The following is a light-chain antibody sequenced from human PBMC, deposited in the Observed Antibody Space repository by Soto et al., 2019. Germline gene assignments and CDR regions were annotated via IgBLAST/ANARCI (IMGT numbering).Light chain of an antibody. CDR1: QSLLYSNGYNY. J-gene: IGKJ1*01. V-gene: IGKV2-28*01. CDR3: MQALQTPWS. Sequence: DVVMTQSPLSLSVTPGEPASISCRSGQSLLYSNGYNYLDWYLQKPGQSPQLLIYLGSNRASGVPDRFSGSGSGTDFTLKISRVEAEDVGVYYCMQALQTPWSFGQGTTVEIK. CDR2: LGS.